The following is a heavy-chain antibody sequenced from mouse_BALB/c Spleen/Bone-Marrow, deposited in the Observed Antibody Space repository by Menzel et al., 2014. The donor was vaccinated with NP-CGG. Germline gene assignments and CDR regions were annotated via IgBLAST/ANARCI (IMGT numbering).Heavy chain of an antibody. J-gene: IGHJ4*01. V-gene: IGHV1-69*01. CDR3: VRKYVYIDTMDS. D-gene: IGHD2-10*02. CDR2: IDTSDSYT. Sequence: QVQLQQSGAELVMPGASVKMSCKASGYTFTDYWMHWVKQRPGQGLEWIGAIDTSDSYTSYNQKFKGKATLTVDESSSTPYMWRTTLSPEDSLLSYSVRKYVYIDTMDSSGQRNSHTVSS. CDR1: GYTFTDYW.